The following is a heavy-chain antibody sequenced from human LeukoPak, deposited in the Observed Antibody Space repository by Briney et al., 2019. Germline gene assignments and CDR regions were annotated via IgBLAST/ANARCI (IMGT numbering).Heavy chain of an antibody. J-gene: IGHJ4*02. Sequence: GGSLRLSCAASGFTVSNGWMSWVRQAPGKGLEWAGHIKSKTDGGTTDYGAPVKGRFTISRDDPKNTLYLQMNSLKTEDTAVYYCTTGGHYFGDWGQGTLVTVSS. CDR1: GFTVSNGW. CDR2: IKSKTDGGTT. CDR3: TTGGHYFGD. V-gene: IGHV3-15*01.